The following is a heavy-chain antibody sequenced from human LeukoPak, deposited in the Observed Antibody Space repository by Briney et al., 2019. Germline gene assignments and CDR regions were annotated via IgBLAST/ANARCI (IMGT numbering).Heavy chain of an antibody. Sequence: GGSLRLSRAASEFTFSKYGMHWVRQAPGKGLEWLAFIRYDGSNKFYADSVKGRFTISRDNSKNTLYLQLNSLRAEDTAVYYCAKEIWPTVTIPGRTYFDYWGQGALVTVSS. CDR1: EFTFSKYG. CDR3: AKEIWPTVTIPGRTYFDY. J-gene: IGHJ4*02. V-gene: IGHV3-30*02. CDR2: IRYDGSNK. D-gene: IGHD4-17*01.